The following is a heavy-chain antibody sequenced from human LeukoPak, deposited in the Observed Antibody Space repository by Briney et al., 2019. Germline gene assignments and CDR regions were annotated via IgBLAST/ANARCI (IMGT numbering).Heavy chain of an antibody. Sequence: SETLSLTCAVYGGSFSGYYWSWLRQPPGKGLEWIGEVNHSGSTNYNPSLKSRVTISVDTSKNQFSLKLSSVTAADTAVYYCARGLRGDYFDYWGQGTLVTVSS. V-gene: IGHV4-34*01. CDR1: GGSFSGYY. J-gene: IGHJ4*02. CDR2: VNHSGST. CDR3: ARGLRGDYFDY. D-gene: IGHD5/OR15-5a*01.